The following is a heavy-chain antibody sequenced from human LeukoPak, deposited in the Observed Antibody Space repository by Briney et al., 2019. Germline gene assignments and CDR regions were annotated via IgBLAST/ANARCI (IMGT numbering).Heavy chain of an antibody. CDR3: AADYDDYVSPSD. Sequence: PGGSLRLSCAASGFNFRDSAMRWVRQPPGKGLEGVAVTSYDGTNKYYADSVKGRFTISRDNSKNTLYLQMNSLRLEDTGVYYCAADYDDYVSPSDWGQGTLVTVS. CDR1: GFNFRDSA. D-gene: IGHD3-16*01. J-gene: IGHJ4*02. V-gene: IGHV3-30*04. CDR2: TSYDGTNK.